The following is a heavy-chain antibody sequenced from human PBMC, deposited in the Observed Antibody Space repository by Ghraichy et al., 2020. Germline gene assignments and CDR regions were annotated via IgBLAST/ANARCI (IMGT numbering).Heavy chain of an antibody. V-gene: IGHV3-23*01. J-gene: IGHJ6*02. CDR2: ISGSGGST. CDR3: AKVFADIYYYGMDV. CDR1: GFTFSSYA. Sequence: GESLNISCAASGFTFSSYAMSWVRQAPGKGLEWVSAISGSGGSTYYADSVKGRFTISRDNSKNTLYLQMNSLRAEDTAVYYCAKVFADIYYYGMDVWGQGTTVTVSS. D-gene: IGHD3-9*01.